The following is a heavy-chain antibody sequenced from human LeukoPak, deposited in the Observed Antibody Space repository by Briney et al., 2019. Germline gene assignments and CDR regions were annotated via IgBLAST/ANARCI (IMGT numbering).Heavy chain of an antibody. CDR3: AKGGGWSSSWPQYYYYYGMDV. J-gene: IGHJ6*02. CDR1: GFTFSSYA. CDR2: ISGSGGST. Sequence: GGSLRLSCAASGFTFSSYAMSWVRQAPGKGLEWVSAISGSGGSTYYADSVKGRFTISRDNSKNTLYLQMNSLRAEDTAVYYCAKGGGWSSSWPQYYYYYGMDVWGQGTTVTVSS. D-gene: IGHD6-13*01. V-gene: IGHV3-23*01.